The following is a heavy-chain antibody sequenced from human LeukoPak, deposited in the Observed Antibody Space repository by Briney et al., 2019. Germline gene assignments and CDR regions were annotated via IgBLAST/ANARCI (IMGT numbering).Heavy chain of an antibody. Sequence: PSETLSLTCTVSGGSISSYYWSWIRQPPGKGLEWIGYIYYSGSTNYNPSLKSRVTISVDTSKNQFSLKLSSVTAADTAVHYCAGSSSWYRSWFDPWGQGTLVTVSS. D-gene: IGHD6-13*01. V-gene: IGHV4-59*01. CDR1: GGSISSYY. CDR2: IYYSGST. CDR3: AGSSSWYRSWFDP. J-gene: IGHJ5*02.